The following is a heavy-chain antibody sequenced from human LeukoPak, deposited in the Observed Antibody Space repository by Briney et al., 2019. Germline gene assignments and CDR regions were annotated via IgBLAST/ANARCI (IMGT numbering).Heavy chain of an antibody. CDR3: AKLSSITLSHYYYYMDV. J-gene: IGHJ6*03. CDR2: ISGSGDTM. D-gene: IGHD5-12*01. Sequence: GGSLRLSCAASGFTFSNYIMSWVRQAPGKGLEWVSAISGSGDTMYYADSVRGRFTISRDNSKNTVYLQMNSLRAEDTVVYYCAKLSSITLSHYYYYMDVWGKGTTVTVSS. V-gene: IGHV3-23*01. CDR1: GFTFSNYI.